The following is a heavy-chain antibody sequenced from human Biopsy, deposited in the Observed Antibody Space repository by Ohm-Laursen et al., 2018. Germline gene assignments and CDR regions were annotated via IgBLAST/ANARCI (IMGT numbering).Heavy chain of an antibody. CDR2: INGSGGST. D-gene: IGHD1-14*01. V-gene: IGHV3-23*01. CDR3: ARSPGRDRMDV. Sequence: SLRLSCTASGFTFSSHAMSWVRQAPGKGLECVSVINGSGGSTYYADPVKGRFTISRDNSKNTLYLQMNSLRAEDTAVYHCARSPGRDRMDVWGQGTTVIVSS. CDR1: GFTFSSHA. J-gene: IGHJ6*02.